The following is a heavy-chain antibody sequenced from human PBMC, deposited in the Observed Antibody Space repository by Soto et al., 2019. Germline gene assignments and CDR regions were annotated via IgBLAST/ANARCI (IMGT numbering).Heavy chain of an antibody. CDR2: ISGSGGST. Sequence: GGSLRLSCAAPGFTFSSYAMGWVRQAPGKGLEWVSAISGSGGSTYYADSVKGRFTISRDNTKNTLYLQMNSLRAEDTAVYYCAKDQEPYYDTSGAGRFDYWGQGTLVTVSS. CDR3: AKDQEPYYDTSGAGRFDY. CDR1: GFTFSSYA. V-gene: IGHV3-23*01. J-gene: IGHJ4*02. D-gene: IGHD3-22*01.